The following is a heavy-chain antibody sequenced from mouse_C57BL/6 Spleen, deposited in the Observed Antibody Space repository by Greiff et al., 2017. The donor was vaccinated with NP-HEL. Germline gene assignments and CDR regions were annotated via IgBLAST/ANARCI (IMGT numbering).Heavy chain of an antibody. V-gene: IGHV3-6*01. J-gene: IGHJ4*01. D-gene: IGHD2-3*01. CDR3: AREDGYYSHYAMDY. CDR2: ISYDGSN. Sequence: DVQLQESGPGLVKPSQSLSLTCSVTGYSITSGYYWNWIRQFPGNKLEWMGYISYDGSNNYNPSLKNRISITRDTSKNQFFLKLNSVTTEDTATYYCAREDGYYSHYAMDYWGQGTSVTVSS. CDR1: GYSITSGYY.